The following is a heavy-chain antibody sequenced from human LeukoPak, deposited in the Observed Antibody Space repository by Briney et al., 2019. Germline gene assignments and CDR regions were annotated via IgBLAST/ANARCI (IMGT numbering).Heavy chain of an antibody. CDR1: GFTFSSYA. CDR3: AKDLWVVAAAGSCLDY. CDR2: ISGSGGST. Sequence: GGSLRLSCAASGFTFSSYAMSWVRQAPGKGLEWVSAISGSGGSTYYADSVKGRFTISRDNSKNTLYLQMNSLRAEDRAVYYCAKDLWVVAAAGSCLDYWGQGTLVTVSS. J-gene: IGHJ4*02. V-gene: IGHV3-23*01. D-gene: IGHD6-13*01.